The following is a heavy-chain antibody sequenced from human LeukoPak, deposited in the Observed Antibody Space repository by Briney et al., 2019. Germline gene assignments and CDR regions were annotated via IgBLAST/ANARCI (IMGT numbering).Heavy chain of an antibody. J-gene: IGHJ4*02. V-gene: IGHV4-59*12. D-gene: IGHD3-22*01. Sequence: PSETLSLXCTVSGGSMSSYYWSWIRQPPGKGLEWIGYIYYSGSTNYNPSLKSRVTISVDTSKNQFSLKLTSVSAADTAVYYCAGGRSYYDSTGYAYWGQGTQVTVSS. CDR2: IYYSGST. CDR1: GGSMSSYY. CDR3: AGGRSYYDSTGYAY.